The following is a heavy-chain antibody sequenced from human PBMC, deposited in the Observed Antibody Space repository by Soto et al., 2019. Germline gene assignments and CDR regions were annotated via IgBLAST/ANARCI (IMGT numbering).Heavy chain of an antibody. CDR3: ASTGLVEEGAFDI. CDR1: GFTFSSYA. J-gene: IGHJ3*02. Sequence: GGSLRLSCAASGFTFSSYAMSWVRQAPGKGLEWVSSISGSGGSIYYADSVKGRFTISRDNAKNSLYLQMNSLRAEDTAVYYCASTGLVEEGAFDIWGQGTMVTVSS. D-gene: IGHD1-26*01. CDR2: ISGSGGSI. V-gene: IGHV3-23*01.